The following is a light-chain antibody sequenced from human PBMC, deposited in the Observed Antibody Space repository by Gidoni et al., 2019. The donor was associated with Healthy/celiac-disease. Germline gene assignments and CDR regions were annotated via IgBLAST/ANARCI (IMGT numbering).Light chain of an antibody. CDR1: QSVSSSY. V-gene: IGKV3-20*01. CDR2: GAS. J-gene: IGKJ1*01. CDR3: QQYGSSPRT. Sequence: EIVLTQSPGTLSLSPGERATLSCRASQSVSSSYLAWYQQKPDQAPRLLIYGASSRATGIPDRFSGSGSGTDFTLTISRLEPEDFAVYYCQQYGSSPRTFXQXTKVXIK.